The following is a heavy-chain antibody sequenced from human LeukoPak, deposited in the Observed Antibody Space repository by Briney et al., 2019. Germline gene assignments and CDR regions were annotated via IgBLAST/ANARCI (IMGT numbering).Heavy chain of an antibody. CDR1: GYSISSGYY. V-gene: IGHV4-61*01. Sequence: PSETLSLTCTVSGYSISSGYYWGWIRQPPGKGLEWIGYIYYSGSTNYNPYLKSRVTISVDTSKNQFSLKLSSVTAADTAVYYCARDLTGTVNYFDYWGQGTLVTVSS. CDR2: IYYSGST. D-gene: IGHD1-20*01. CDR3: ARDLTGTVNYFDY. J-gene: IGHJ4*02.